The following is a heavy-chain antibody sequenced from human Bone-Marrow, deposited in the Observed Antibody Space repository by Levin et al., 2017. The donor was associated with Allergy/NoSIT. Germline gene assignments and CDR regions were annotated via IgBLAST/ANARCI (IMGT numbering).Heavy chain of an antibody. J-gene: IGHJ6*03. CDR3: ARELEYYYHSDLRSIYMDV. CDR1: GGSISTSY. Sequence: SQTLSLTCSVSGGSISTSYWSWIRQPPGKGLEWIGYIYYTGNTNYNPSLKSRVTISIDTSKNQFSLKLSSVTAADTALYYCARELEYYYHSDLRSIYMDVWGKGTTVTVSS. CDR2: IYYTGNT. V-gene: IGHV4-59*01. D-gene: IGHD3-10*01.